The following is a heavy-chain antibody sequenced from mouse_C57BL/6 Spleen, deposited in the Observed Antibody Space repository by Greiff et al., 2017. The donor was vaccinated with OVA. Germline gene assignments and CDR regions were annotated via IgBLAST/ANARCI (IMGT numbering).Heavy chain of an antibody. CDR2: IDPENGDT. J-gene: IGHJ2*01. D-gene: IGHD1-1*01. CDR1: GFNIKDDY. V-gene: IGHV14-4*01. CDR3: TNYGSSYHFDY. Sequence: VQLQQSGAELVRPGASVKLSCTASGFNIKDDYMHWVKQRHEQGLEWIGWIDPENGDTEYASKFQGKATITADTSSNTAYLQLSSLTSEDTAVYYCTNYGSSYHFDYWGQGTTLTVSS.